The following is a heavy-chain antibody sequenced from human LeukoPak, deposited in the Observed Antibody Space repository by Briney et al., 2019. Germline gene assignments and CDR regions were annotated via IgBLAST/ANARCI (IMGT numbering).Heavy chain of an antibody. V-gene: IGHV3-7*01. Sequence: SVGSLRLSCAASGFTFSSCWMSWVRQAPGKGLEWVANIKQDGSEKYYVDSVKGRFTISRDNTKNSLYLQMNSLRAEDTAVYYCARDDTVTTRVGFIDWGQGTLVTVSS. J-gene: IGHJ4*02. CDR2: IKQDGSEK. D-gene: IGHD4-17*01. CDR3: ARDDTVTTRVGFID. CDR1: GFTFSSCW.